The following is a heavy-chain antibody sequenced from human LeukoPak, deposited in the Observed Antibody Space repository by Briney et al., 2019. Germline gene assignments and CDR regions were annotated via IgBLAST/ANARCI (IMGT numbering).Heavy chain of an antibody. D-gene: IGHD5-18*01. CDR1: GGSINSYF. CDR3: ARDLGGYSDGSYYYYMDV. Sequence: SETLSLTCTVSGGSINSYFWTWIRQPAGKGLEWIGRIYTGGSTNYNPSLKSRVTMSVDTSKNQFSLKLNSVTAADTAVYYCARDLGGYSDGSYYYYMDVWGKGTTVTVSS. J-gene: IGHJ6*03. V-gene: IGHV4-4*07. CDR2: IYTGGST.